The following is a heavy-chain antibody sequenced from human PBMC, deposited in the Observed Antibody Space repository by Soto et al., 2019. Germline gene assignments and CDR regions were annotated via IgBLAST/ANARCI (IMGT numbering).Heavy chain of an antibody. J-gene: IGHJ4*02. CDR3: ARDPVLRDFGWHRGFFDY. CDR1: GYTFTTYG. Sequence: ASVKVSCKASGYTFTTYGISWVRQAPGQGLEWVGWISAYNGEREYAQKLQGRVTLTTDTSTSTAYMELRSLRSDDTAVFFCARDPVLRDFGWHRGFFDYWGQGTLVTVSA. V-gene: IGHV1-18*01. D-gene: IGHD3-9*01. CDR2: ISAYNGER.